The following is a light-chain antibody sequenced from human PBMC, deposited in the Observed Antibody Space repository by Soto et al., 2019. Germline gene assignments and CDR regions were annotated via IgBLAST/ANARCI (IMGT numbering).Light chain of an antibody. CDR3: TSYAGSNNVV. V-gene: IGLV2-8*01. Sequence: QSALTQPPSASGSPGQSVTISCTGTSSDVGSYNYVSWYQQHPGKAPKLMIYEVTKRPSGVPDRFSGSKSGNTASLTVSGLQAEDEADYYCTSYAGSNNVVFGGGTTVTVL. CDR1: SSDVGSYNY. CDR2: EVT. J-gene: IGLJ2*01.